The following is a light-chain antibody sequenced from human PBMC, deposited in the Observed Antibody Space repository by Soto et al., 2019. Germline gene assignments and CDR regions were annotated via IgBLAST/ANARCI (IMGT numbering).Light chain of an antibody. Sequence: EIVMTQSPATLSVSPGERATLSCRASQSVSSNLAWYQQKPGQAPRLLIYDASTRATGVPARFSGSGSGTDFTLTISSLQSEDFAVYYCQQYNNGPSLTFGGGTKVETK. CDR3: QQYNNGPSLT. CDR1: QSVSSN. V-gene: IGKV3-15*01. J-gene: IGKJ4*01. CDR2: DAS.